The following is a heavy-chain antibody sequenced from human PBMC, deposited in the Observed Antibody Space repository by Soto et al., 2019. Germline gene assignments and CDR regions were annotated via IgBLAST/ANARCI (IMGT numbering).Heavy chain of an antibody. CDR2: ISSSGSTI. D-gene: IGHD3-22*01. J-gene: IGHJ3*02. Sequence: PGGSLRLSCAASGFTFSSYEMNWVRQAPGKGLEWVSFISSSGSTIYYADSVKGRFTFSRDNAKNSLYLQMNSLRAEDTAVYYCARDGEGYDSSGYYSDIWGQGTVVTVSS. CDR1: GFTFSSYE. CDR3: ARDGEGYDSSGYYSDI. V-gene: IGHV3-48*03.